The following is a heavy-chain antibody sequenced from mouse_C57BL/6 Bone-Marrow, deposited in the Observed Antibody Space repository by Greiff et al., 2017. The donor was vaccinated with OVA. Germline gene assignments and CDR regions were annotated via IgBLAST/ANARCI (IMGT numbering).Heavy chain of an antibody. D-gene: IGHD2-10*01. CDR1: GYTFTGYW. CDR2: ILPGSGST. V-gene: IGHV1-9*01. J-gene: IGHJ4*01. Sequence: VQLQQSGAELMKPGASVKLSCKATGYTFTGYWLEWVKQRPGHGLEWIGEILPGSGSTNYNEKFKGKATFAADTSSNTAYMQLNRLTTEDSAIYYCARTLLHYAMDYWGQGTSVTVSS. CDR3: ARTLLHYAMDY.